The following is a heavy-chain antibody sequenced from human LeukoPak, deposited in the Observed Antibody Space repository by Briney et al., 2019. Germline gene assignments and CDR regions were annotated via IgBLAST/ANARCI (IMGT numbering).Heavy chain of an antibody. V-gene: IGHV4-31*11. J-gene: IGHJ4*02. CDR3: ARAPPNSYGPRAYFDY. CDR1: GGSFSGYY. D-gene: IGHD5-18*01. CDR2: IYYSGST. Sequence: PSETLSLTCAVYGGSFSGYYWSWIRQHPGKGLEWIGYIYYSGSTYYNPSLKSRVTISVDTSKNQFSLKLSSVTAADTAVYYCARAPPNSYGPRAYFDYWGQGTLVTVSS.